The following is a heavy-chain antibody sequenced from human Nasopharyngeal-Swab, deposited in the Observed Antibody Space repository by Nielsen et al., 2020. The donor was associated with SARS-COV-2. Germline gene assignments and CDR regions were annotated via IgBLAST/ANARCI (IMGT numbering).Heavy chain of an antibody. V-gene: IGHV4-59*04. Sequence: SETLSLTCTVSGGSISSYYWSWIRQPPGKGLEWIGYIYYSGSTYYNPSLKSRVTISVDTSKNQFSLKLSSVTAADTAVYYCARWGYSSTADYWGQGTLVTVSS. J-gene: IGHJ4*02. CDR3: ARWGYSSTADY. CDR1: GGSISSYY. CDR2: IYYSGST. D-gene: IGHD6-13*01.